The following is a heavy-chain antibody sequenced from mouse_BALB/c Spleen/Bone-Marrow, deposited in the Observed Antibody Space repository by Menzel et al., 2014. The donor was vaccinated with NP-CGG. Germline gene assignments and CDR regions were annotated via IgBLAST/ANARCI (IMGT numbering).Heavy chain of an antibody. CDR3: ARQGGPYYFDY. V-gene: IGHV1S56*01. CDR1: GYTFTSYY. CDR2: IYPGDGST. D-gene: IGHD3-3*01. Sequence: QVQLQQSGPELVKPGASVEMSCKASGYTFTSYYIHWVKQRPGQGLEWIGWIYPGDGSTKYNEKFKGKTTLTADKSSSTAYMLLSSLTSEDSAIYFCARQGGPYYFDYWGQGTTLTVSS. J-gene: IGHJ2*01.